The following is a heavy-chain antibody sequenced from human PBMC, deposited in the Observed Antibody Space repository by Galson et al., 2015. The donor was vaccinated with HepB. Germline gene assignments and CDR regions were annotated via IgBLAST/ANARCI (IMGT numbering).Heavy chain of an antibody. CDR1: GGSVSSGSYY. CDR2: IYYSGST. CDR3: ARAMITFGGAALDY. V-gene: IGHV4-61*01. Sequence: ETLSLTCTVSGGSVSSGSYYWSWIRQPPGKGLEWIGYIYYSGSTNYNPSLKSRVTISVDTSKNQFSLKLSSVTAADTAVYYCARAMITFGGAALDYWGQGTLVTVSS. J-gene: IGHJ4*02. D-gene: IGHD3-16*01.